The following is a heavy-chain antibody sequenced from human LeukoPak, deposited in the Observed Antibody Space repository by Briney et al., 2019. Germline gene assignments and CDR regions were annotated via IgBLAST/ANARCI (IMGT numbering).Heavy chain of an antibody. J-gene: IGHJ3*02. CDR2: IGTAGDT. V-gene: IGHV3-13*01. CDR1: GFTLNSYD. D-gene: IGHD3-10*01. Sequence: GGPLRLPCSAAGFTLNSYDLHWGRQTTGNGMEWVSAIGTAGDTYYKDSVKGQFTISRENNKNSLYLQMNGLRAGETAVYYCASAVRFRSGAFHSWGQGTMVTVSS. CDR3: ASAVRFRSGAFHS.